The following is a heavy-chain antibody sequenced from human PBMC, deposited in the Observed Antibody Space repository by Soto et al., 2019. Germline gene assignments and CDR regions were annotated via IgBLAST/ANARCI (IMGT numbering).Heavy chain of an antibody. Sequence: SETLSLTCTVSGGYMSNYYWGWVRQPPGKGLEWIGYMIYSGNANYNPSLRGRVTISVDVSKSQFSLQLTSVTAADTAVYYCAREDDGGDRDYYGLDVWGQGTTVTVSS. CDR1: GGYMSNYY. V-gene: IGHV4-59*01. D-gene: IGHD2-21*02. J-gene: IGHJ6*02. CDR3: AREDDGGDRDYYGLDV. CDR2: MIYSGNA.